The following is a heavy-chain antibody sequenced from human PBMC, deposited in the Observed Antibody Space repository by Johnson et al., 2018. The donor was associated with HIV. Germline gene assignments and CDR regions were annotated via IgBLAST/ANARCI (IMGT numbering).Heavy chain of an antibody. V-gene: IGHV3-20*04. CDR3: ARGVGATTVAAFDI. CDR2: INWNGGST. J-gene: IGHJ3*02. Sequence: VQLVESGGGLVQPGGSLRLSCAAPGFTFDDYGMSWVRQAPGKGLEWVSGINWNGGSTGYADSVKGRFTISRDNAKNSLYLQMNSLRAEDTALYYCARGVGATTVAAFDIWGQGTMVTVSS. D-gene: IGHD1-26*01. CDR1: GFTFDDYG.